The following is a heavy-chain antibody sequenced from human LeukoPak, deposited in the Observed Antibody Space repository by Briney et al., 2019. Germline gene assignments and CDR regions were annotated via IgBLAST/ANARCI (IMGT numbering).Heavy chain of an antibody. CDR3: ANSVRTRVDNNYFDY. J-gene: IGHJ4*02. CDR2: ISGSGGST. D-gene: IGHD5-12*01. Sequence: QPGGSLRLSCAASGFTVSSNYMSWVRQAPGKGLEWVSAISGSGGSTYYADSVKGRFTISRDNSKNTLYLQMNSLRAEDTAVYYCANSVRTRVDNNYFDYWGQGTLVTVSS. CDR1: GFTVSSNY. V-gene: IGHV3-23*01.